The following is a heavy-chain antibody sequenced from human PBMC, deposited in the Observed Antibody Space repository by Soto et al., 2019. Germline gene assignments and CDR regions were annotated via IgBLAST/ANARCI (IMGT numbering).Heavy chain of an antibody. V-gene: IGHV5-51*01. CDR3: STSRPLFLWSAEWGSPRDVWFDS. CDR1: GYTLTNHW. Sequence: GESLKISCEASGYTLTNHWIGWVRQMPGKGLEWMGLIYFANSDTKYSPSFQGQVAISADKSTSTASLQWCSLKASDTAIYFCSTSRPLFLWSAEWGSPRDVWFDSWGQGTLVTVSS. D-gene: IGHD3-10*01. CDR2: IYFANSDT. J-gene: IGHJ5*01.